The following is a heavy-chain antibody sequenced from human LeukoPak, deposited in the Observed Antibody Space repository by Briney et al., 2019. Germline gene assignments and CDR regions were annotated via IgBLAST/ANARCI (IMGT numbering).Heavy chain of an antibody. Sequence: GESLKISCKGSGNSITNSWIGWVRQMPGKGLEWMGIIYLGDSDVRCSPSFQGQITISADKSISSAYLQWSSLKVSDTAMYYCARHGGRYSHSIDSWGQGTLVTVSP. J-gene: IGHJ4*02. CDR2: IYLGDSDV. D-gene: IGHD1-26*01. CDR1: GNSITNSW. V-gene: IGHV5-51*01. CDR3: ARHGGRYSHSIDS.